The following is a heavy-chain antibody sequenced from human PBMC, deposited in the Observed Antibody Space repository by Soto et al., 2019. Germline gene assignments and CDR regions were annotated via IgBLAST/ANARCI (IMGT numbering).Heavy chain of an antibody. CDR1: GFSFNRFV. Sequence: GGTLRLSCVASGFSFNRFVMHWVRQAPGKGLEWVADLWSDGSNTYYSDSVRGRFTISRDNSKNTLYLQMNSLTAEDTAVYHCARDRDDSGDAGYWGQGTLVTVSS. V-gene: IGHV3-33*01. J-gene: IGHJ4*02. CDR3: ARDRDDSGDAGY. D-gene: IGHD2-21*02. CDR2: LWSDGSNT.